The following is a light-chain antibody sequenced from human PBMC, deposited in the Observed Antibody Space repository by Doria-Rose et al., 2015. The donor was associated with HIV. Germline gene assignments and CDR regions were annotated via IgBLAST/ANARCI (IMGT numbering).Light chain of an antibody. CDR2: WAS. J-gene: IGKJ3*01. CDR3: QQYYDTPS. V-gene: IGKV4-1*01. Sequence: DIRVTQSPESLGMSLGERATLNCKSNQSLLYTSKNYLAWYQQKPGKPPKLMIYWASTRQYRVPARFSGSRSGTDFTLTISSLEAEDVAVYYCQQYYDTPSFGPGTTVDIK. CDR1: QSLLYTSKNY.